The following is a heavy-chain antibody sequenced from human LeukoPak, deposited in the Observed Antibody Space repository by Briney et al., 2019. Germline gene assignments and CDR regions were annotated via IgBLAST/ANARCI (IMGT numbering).Heavy chain of an antibody. J-gene: IGHJ4*02. CDR2: ISYDGSNK. V-gene: IGHV3-30*03. CDR1: GFTFSSYG. CDR3: ATRSVALALDY. Sequence: GRSLRLSCAASGFTFSSYGMHWVRQAPGKGLEWVAVISYDGSNKYYADSVKGRFTISRDNSKNTLYLQMNSLRAEDTAVYYCATRSVALALDYWGQGTLVTVSS.